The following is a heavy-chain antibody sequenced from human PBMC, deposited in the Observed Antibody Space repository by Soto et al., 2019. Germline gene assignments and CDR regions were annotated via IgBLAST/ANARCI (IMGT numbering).Heavy chain of an antibody. V-gene: IGHV4-34*01. CDR3: ARVPNPFRLEIGYEDAYDF. D-gene: IGHD5-12*01. Sequence: PSETLSLTCAVYGGSFSGYYWTWIRQPPGTGLEWIGEINHSGSTNYNPSLKSRVTISVDTSKNQFSLQLNSVTPEDTAVYYCARVPNPFRLEIGYEDAYDFWGRGTMVTVSS. CDR1: GGSFSGYY. CDR2: INHSGST. J-gene: IGHJ3*01.